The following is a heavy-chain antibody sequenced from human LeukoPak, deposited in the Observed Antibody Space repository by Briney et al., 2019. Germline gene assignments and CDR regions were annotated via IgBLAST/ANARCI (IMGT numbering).Heavy chain of an antibody. Sequence: ASVKVSCKASGYTFTSYYMHWVRQAPGQGLEWMGWISAYNGNTNYAQKLQGRVTMTTDISTSTAYMELRSLRSDDTAVYYCARDQQLVVFDYWGQGTLVTVSS. CDR1: GYTFTSYY. V-gene: IGHV1-18*04. D-gene: IGHD6-13*01. J-gene: IGHJ4*02. CDR2: ISAYNGNT. CDR3: ARDQQLVVFDY.